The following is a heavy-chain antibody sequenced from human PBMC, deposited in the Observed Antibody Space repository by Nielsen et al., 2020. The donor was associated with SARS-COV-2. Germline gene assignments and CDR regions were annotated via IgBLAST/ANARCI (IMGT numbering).Heavy chain of an antibody. D-gene: IGHD1-26*01. V-gene: IGHV3-30-3*01. J-gene: IGHJ4*02. CDR1: GFTFSSYA. CDR3: AKARGRGSYHSYYFDY. Sequence: GESLKISCAASGFTFSSYAMHWVRQAPGKGLEWVAVISYDGSNKYYADSVKGRFTISRDNSKNTLYLQMNSLRAEDTAVYYCAKARGRGSYHSYYFDYWGQGTLVTVSS. CDR2: ISYDGSNK.